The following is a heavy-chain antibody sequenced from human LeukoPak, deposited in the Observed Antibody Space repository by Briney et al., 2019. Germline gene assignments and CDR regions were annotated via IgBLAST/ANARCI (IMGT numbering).Heavy chain of an antibody. V-gene: IGHV1-18*01. J-gene: IGHJ4*02. CDR1: GYSFTKYG. CDR2: ISPYNGNT. CDR3: AREPSESFIDY. Sequence: GASVKVSCQASGYSFTKYGINWVRQAPGLGLEWMGWISPYNGNTKYAQKSQGRVTMTTDTSTSTAYMELRSLRSDDTAVYYCAREPSESFIDYWGQGTLVTVSS. D-gene: IGHD1-26*01.